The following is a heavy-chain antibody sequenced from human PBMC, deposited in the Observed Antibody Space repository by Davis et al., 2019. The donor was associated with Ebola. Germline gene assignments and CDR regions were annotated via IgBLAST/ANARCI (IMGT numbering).Heavy chain of an antibody. CDR1: GGSFSGYY. CDR2: INHSGST. D-gene: IGHD2-2*01. V-gene: IGHV4-34*01. CDR3: ASDCSSTSCASP. Sequence: PSETLSLTCAVYGGSFSGYYWSWIRQPPGKGLEWIGEINHSGSTNYNPSLKSRVTISVDTSKNQFSLKLSSVTAADTVVYYCASDCSSTSCASPWGQGTLVTVSS. J-gene: IGHJ5*02.